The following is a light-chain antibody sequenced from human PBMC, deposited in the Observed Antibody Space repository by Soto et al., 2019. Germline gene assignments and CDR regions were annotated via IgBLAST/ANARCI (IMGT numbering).Light chain of an antibody. Sequence: DIVMTQSPDSLAVSLGERATINCKSSQSVLYSSNNKNYLAWYQQKPGQPPKLLIYWASTRESGVPDRFSGSGSGPDFTLTISSLQAEDVAVYYCQQYFRPWTFGQGTKVDIK. J-gene: IGKJ1*01. CDR1: QSVLYSSNNKNY. V-gene: IGKV4-1*01. CDR2: WAS. CDR3: QQYFRPWT.